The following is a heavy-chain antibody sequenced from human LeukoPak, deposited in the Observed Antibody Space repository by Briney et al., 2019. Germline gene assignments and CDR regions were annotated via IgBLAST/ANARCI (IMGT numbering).Heavy chain of an antibody. J-gene: IGHJ4*02. CDR3: AKDIGDGYNYGIDY. CDR1: GFTFDDYT. Sequence: GGPLRLSCAASGFTFDDYTMHWVRQAPGKGLEWVSLISWDGGSTYYADSVKGRFTISRDNSKNSLYLQMNSLRTEDTALYYCAKDIGDGYNYGIDYWGQGTLVTVSS. V-gene: IGHV3-43*01. D-gene: IGHD5-24*01. CDR2: ISWDGGST.